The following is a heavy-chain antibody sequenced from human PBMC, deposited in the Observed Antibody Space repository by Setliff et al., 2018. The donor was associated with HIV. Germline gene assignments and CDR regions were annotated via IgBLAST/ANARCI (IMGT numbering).Heavy chain of an antibody. D-gene: IGHD3-3*01. CDR3: AQDYTATFWEYNWFDP. Sequence: LRLSCAAPGLTFEYYAMTWVRQAPGKGLEWVSGISGSGDSTYYAPAVKGRFTISRDNLKNILYLQMNNLRAEDTALYFCAQDYTATFWEYNWFDPWGQGTLVTVSS. V-gene: IGHV3-23*01. J-gene: IGHJ5*02. CDR1: GLTFEYYA. CDR2: ISGSGDST.